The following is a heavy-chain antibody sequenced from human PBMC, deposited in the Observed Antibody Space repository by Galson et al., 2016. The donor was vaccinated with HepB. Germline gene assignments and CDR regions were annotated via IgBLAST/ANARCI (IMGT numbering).Heavy chain of an antibody. CDR3: ARRRWEFLYLDF. CDR2: ISPSGEAI. D-gene: IGHD3-10*01. CDR1: GFTFSDFF. V-gene: IGHV3-11*01. J-gene: IGHJ3*01. Sequence: SLRLSCAASGFTFSDFFMSWIRQTPGKRLEWVSYISPSGEAIYYAEPVKGRFVISRDNAKNLLYLDLNNVRADDTATYYCARRRWEFLYLDFWGQGAMVTVAS.